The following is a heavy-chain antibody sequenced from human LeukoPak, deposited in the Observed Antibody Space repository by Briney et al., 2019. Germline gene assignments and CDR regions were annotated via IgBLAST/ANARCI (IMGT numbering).Heavy chain of an antibody. CDR3: ARAPPGSGWRVDY. V-gene: IGHV3-13*04. Sequence: GGSLRLSCAASGFTFSSYNMNWVRQVTGKGLESVSAIGTVGDTHYSDSVKGRFTISRENAKNSFYLQMNSLRDGDTAVYYCARAPPGSGWRVDYWGQGTLVTVSS. J-gene: IGHJ4*02. CDR2: IGTVGDT. CDR1: GFTFSSYN. D-gene: IGHD6-19*01.